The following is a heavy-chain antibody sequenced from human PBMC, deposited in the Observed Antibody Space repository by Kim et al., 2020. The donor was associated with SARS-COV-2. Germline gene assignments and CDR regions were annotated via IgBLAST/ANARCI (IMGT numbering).Heavy chain of an antibody. CDR3: ARDLFEVLTYSYEPSFDY. Sequence: ASVKVSCKASGYTFTSFSINWVRQAPGQGLEWMGWINTYTGSPTYAQGFTGRFVFSFDTSVNTTYLQISNLKADDTAVYYCARDLFEVLTYSYEPSFDYWSQETLVTVDS. CDR2: INTYTGSP. J-gene: IGHJ4*02. CDR1: GYTFTSFS. V-gene: IGHV7-4-1*02. D-gene: IGHD3-22*01.